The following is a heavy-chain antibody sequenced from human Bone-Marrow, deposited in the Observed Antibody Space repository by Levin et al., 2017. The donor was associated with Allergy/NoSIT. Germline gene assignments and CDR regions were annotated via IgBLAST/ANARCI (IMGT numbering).Heavy chain of an antibody. CDR3: ARDLNRWQGTFDM. V-gene: IGHV3-30*03. D-gene: IGHD2-15*01. CDR2: MSHDGSKQ. J-gene: IGHJ3*02. Sequence: LSLTCAASGFNFRNYAMYWVRQAPGTGLEWVAFMSHDGSKQSYADSVKGRFTISRDNSKNTLYLQMNSLRIEDTAVFYCARDLNRWQGTFDMWGQGTKVTVSS. CDR1: GFNFRNYA.